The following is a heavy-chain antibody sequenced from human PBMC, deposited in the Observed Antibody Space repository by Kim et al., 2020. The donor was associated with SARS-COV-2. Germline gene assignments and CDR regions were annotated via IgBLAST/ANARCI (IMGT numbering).Heavy chain of an antibody. D-gene: IGHD3-22*01. J-gene: IGHJ3*02. Sequence: SVKVSCKASGGTFSSYAISWVRQAPGQGLEWMGGIIPIFGTANYAQKFQGRVTITADESTSTAYMELSSLRSEDTAVYYCARGNDSSGYYYVRNAFDIWGQGTMVTVSS. CDR2: IIPIFGTA. CDR1: GGTFSSYA. CDR3: ARGNDSSGYYYVRNAFDI. V-gene: IGHV1-69*13.